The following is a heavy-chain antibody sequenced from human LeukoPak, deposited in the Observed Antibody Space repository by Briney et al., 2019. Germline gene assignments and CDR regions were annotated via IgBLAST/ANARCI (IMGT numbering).Heavy chain of an antibody. V-gene: IGHV4-61*02. Sequence: SETLSLTCTVSGGSISSGSYYWSWIRQPAGKGLEWIGRIYTSGSTTYNPSLKSRVTISVDTSKNQFSLKLSSVTAAGTAVYYCASATVTRSDYYYYMDVWGKGTTVTVSS. CDR2: IYTSGST. CDR3: ASATVTRSDYYYYMDV. J-gene: IGHJ6*03. CDR1: GGSISSGSYY. D-gene: IGHD4-17*01.